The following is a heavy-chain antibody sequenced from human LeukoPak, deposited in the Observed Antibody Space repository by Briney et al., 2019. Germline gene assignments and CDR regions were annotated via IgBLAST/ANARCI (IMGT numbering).Heavy chain of an antibody. J-gene: IGHJ4*02. CDR3: ARLELGAAGRPSTYYFDY. Sequence: SETLSLTCTVSGGSISSYYWSWIRQPPGKGLEWIGYIYYSGSTNYNPSLKSRVTISVDTSKNQFSLKLSSVTAADTAVYYCARLELGAAGRPSTYYFDYWGQGTLVTVSS. CDR1: GGSISSYY. D-gene: IGHD6-13*01. CDR2: IYYSGST. V-gene: IGHV4-59*08.